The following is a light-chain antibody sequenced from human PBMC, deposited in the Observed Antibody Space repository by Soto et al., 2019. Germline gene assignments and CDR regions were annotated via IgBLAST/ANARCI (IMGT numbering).Light chain of an antibody. CDR2: DAS. J-gene: IGKJ4*01. CDR3: QPRSQT. V-gene: IGKV3-11*01. CDR1: QSVSSY. Sequence: EIVLTQSPATLSLSPVERATLSCRASQSVSSYLAWYQQKPGQAPRLLIYDASNRATGIPARFSGSGSGTAFTLTISSLEPEDFAVYYCQPRSQTFGGGTKVEIK.